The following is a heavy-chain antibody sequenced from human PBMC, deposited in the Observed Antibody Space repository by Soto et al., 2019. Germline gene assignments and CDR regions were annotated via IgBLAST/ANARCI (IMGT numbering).Heavy chain of an antibody. Sequence: LVKVSCKASGGTFSSYAISWVRQAPGQGLEWMGGIIPIFGTANYAQKFQGRVTITADESTSTAYMELSSLRSEDTAVYYCARNLLWFGELSQVYFDYWGQGTLVTVSS. CDR3: ARNLLWFGELSQVYFDY. D-gene: IGHD3-10*01. V-gene: IGHV1-69*13. J-gene: IGHJ4*02. CDR1: GGTFSSYA. CDR2: IIPIFGTA.